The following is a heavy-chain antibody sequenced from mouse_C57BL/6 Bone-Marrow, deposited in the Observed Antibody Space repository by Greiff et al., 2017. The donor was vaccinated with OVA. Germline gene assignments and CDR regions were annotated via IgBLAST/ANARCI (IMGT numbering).Heavy chain of an antibody. J-gene: IGHJ3*01. D-gene: IGHD1-1*02. CDR1: GYTFTSYW. V-gene: IGHV1-50*01. CDR2: IDPSDSYT. Sequence: VQLQQPGAELVKPGASVKLSCKASGYTFTSYWMQWVKQRPGQGLEWIGEIDPSDSYTNYNQKFKGKATLTVDTSSSTAYMQLSSLTSEDSAVYYGARIYGRRERDWFAYWGQGTLVTVSA. CDR3: ARIYGRRERDWFAY.